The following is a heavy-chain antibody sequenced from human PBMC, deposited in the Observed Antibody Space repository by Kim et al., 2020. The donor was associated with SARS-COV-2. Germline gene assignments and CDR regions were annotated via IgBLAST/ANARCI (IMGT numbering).Heavy chain of an antibody. CDR2: IWVDGSNE. D-gene: IGHD3-10*01. CDR1: GFTFSQYC. CDR3: AAYDGVGSPLY. Sequence: GGSLRLSCAASGFTFSQYCMYWVRQAPGKGLECVAVIWVDGSNEKYLDSVKGRFTISRDNSKSMLDLQMSSLRAEDTATYYCAAYDGVGSPLYWGQET. J-gene: IGHJ4*02. V-gene: IGHV3-33*07.